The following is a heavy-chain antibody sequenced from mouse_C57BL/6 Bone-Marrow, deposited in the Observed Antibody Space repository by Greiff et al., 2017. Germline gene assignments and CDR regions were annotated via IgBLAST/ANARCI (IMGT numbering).Heavy chain of an antibody. Sequence: EVMLVESGAELVKPGASVKLSCTASGFNIKDYYMHWVKQRTEQGLEWIGRIDPEDGETKYAPKFQGKATITADTSSNTAYLQLSSLTSEDTAVYYCSTYYYGSSSLFAYWGQGTLVTGSA. J-gene: IGHJ3*01. CDR2: IDPEDGET. D-gene: IGHD1-1*01. CDR1: GFNIKDYY. CDR3: STYYYGSSSLFAY. V-gene: IGHV14-2*01.